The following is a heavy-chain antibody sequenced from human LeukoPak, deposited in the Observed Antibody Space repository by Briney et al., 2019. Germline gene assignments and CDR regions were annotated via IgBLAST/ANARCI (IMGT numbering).Heavy chain of an antibody. CDR3: ARGYSSSSGSLFDY. Sequence: PGGSLRPSCAVSGFTFSSYAMSWVRQAPGKGLGWVSAISGSGGSTYYADSVKGGFTISRDNSKTTLYLQMNSLRAEDTAVYYCARGYSSSSGSLFDYWGQGTLVTVSS. CDR1: GFTFSSYA. V-gene: IGHV3-23*01. CDR2: ISGSGGST. D-gene: IGHD6-6*01. J-gene: IGHJ4*02.